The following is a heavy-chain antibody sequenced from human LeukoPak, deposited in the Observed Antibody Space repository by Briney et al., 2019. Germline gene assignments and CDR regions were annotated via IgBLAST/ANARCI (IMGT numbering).Heavy chain of an antibody. CDR1: GFTFTSTA. CDR2: IVVGSGNT. J-gene: IGHJ4*02. CDR3: AAGWVRGGDYHFGY. Sequence: ASVKVSCKASGFTFTSTAVQWVRQARGQRLEWIGWIVVGSGNTNYAQRFQERVTITRDMTTRTAYMELSSLRSDDTAVYYCAAGWVRGGDYHFGYWGQGTLVTVSS. V-gene: IGHV1-58*01. D-gene: IGHD2-21*02.